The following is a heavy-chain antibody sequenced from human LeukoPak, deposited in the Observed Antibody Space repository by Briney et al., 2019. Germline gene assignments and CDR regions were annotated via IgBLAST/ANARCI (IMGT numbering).Heavy chain of an antibody. J-gene: IGHJ6*02. CDR2: ISGDGGST. CDR3: AKGIGYCSSTSCYGGVYYYGMDV. CDR1: GFTFDDYA. D-gene: IGHD2-2*01. Sequence: GGSLRLSCAASGFTFDDYAMHWVRQAPGKGLERVSLISGDGGSTYYADSVKGRFTISRDNSKNSLYLQMNSLRTEDTALYYCAKGIGYCSSTSCYGGVYYYGMDVWGQGTTVTVSS. V-gene: IGHV3-43*02.